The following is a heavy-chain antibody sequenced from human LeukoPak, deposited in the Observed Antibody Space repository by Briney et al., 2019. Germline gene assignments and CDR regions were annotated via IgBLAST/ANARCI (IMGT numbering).Heavy chain of an antibody. V-gene: IGHV3-73*01. CDR1: GFTFSGSA. Sequence: PGGSLRLSCAASGFTFSGSAIHWVRQAPGKGLEWVGRIRSKANTYAIAYAASVKGRFTISRDDSRNTAYLHMNGLKTEDTAVYYCTRDKESRGFYFGSGSSPGMDVWGQGTTVTVS. J-gene: IGHJ6*02. CDR3: TRDKESRGFYFGSGSSPGMDV. D-gene: IGHD3-10*01. CDR2: IRSKANTYAI.